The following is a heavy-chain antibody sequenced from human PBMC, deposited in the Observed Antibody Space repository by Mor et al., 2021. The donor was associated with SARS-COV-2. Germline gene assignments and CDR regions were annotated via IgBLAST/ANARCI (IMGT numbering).Heavy chain of an antibody. Sequence: GLEWIGEINHSGSTNYNPSLKSRVTISVDTSKNQFSLKLSSVTAADTAVYYCARGSGYSYGRGYYFDYWGQGTLVTVSS. V-gene: IGHV4-34*01. J-gene: IGHJ4*02. D-gene: IGHD5-18*01. CDR3: ARGSGYSYGRGYYFDY. CDR2: INHSGST.